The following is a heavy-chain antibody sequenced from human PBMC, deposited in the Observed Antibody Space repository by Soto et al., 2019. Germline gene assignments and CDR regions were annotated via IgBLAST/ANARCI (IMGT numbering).Heavy chain of an antibody. D-gene: IGHD3-22*01. J-gene: IGHJ4*02. V-gene: IGHV3-48*03. Sequence: PGGSLRLSCAASGFTFSSYEMNWVRQAPGKGLEWVSYISSSGSTIYYADSVKGRFTISRDNAKNSLYLQMNSLRAEDTAVYYCASTDSSGYYDYFDYWGQGTLVTVSS. CDR2: ISSSGSTI. CDR3: ASTDSSGYYDYFDY. CDR1: GFTFSSYE.